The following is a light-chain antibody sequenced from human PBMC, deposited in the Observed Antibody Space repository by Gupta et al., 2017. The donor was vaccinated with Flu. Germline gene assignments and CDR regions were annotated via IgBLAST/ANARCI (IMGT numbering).Light chain of an antibody. CDR1: QSISTW. Sequence: DIQMTQSPSTLSASVGDRVTITCRASQSISTWLAWYQQKPGRAPNLLIYKASSLQSGVPSRFSGSGSGTEFTLTITSLQPDDFATYYCHQYSRYLGSMFGPGTKVEIK. CDR2: KAS. CDR3: HQYSRYLGSM. J-gene: IGKJ1*01. V-gene: IGKV1-5*03.